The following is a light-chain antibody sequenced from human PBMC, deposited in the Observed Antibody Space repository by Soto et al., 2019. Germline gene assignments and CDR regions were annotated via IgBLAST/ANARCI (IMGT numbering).Light chain of an antibody. CDR2: EDN. Sequence: NFMLTQPHSVSGSPGKTVTISCTGSGGSLARNYVQWYQQRPGRAPTTVIYEDNDRPSGVPNRFSGSVDISSNSAFLTISGLTTEDEADYYCQSVDSSDQGFFGGGTKVTVL. CDR3: QSVDSSDQGF. J-gene: IGLJ2*01. CDR1: GGSLARNY. V-gene: IGLV6-57*02.